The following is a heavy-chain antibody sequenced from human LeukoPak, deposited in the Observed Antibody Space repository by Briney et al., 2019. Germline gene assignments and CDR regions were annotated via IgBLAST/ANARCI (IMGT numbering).Heavy chain of an antibody. V-gene: IGHV6-1*01. D-gene: IGHD2-2*01. J-gene: IGHJ6*02. CDR1: GDSVSSNSAA. Sequence: SQTLSLTCAISGDSVSSNSAAWNWIRQSPSRGLEWLGRTYYRSKWYNDYAVSVKSRITINPDTSKNQFSLQLNSVTPEDTAVYYCARRRGRDCSSTSCYGHPGGMDVWGQGTTVTVSS. CDR3: ARRRGRDCSSTSCYGHPGGMDV. CDR2: TYYRSKWYN.